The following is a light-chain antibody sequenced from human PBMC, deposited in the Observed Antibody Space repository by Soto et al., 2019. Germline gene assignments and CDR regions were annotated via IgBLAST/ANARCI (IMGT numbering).Light chain of an antibody. CDR3: TSYAGSNIPVV. Sequence: QSALTQPPSASGSPGQSVTISCTGTSSDVGGYNFVSWYQQHPGKAPKLMIYEVSKRPSGVPDRFSGSKSGNTASLTVSGLQGGREAEYYCTSYAGSNIPVVFGGGTQLTVL. J-gene: IGLJ2*01. CDR1: SSDVGGYNF. V-gene: IGLV2-8*01. CDR2: EVS.